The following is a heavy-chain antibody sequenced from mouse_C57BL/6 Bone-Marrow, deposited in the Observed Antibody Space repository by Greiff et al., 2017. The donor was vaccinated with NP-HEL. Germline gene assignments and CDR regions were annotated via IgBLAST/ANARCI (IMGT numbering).Heavy chain of an antibody. D-gene: IGHD2-4*01. J-gene: IGHJ1*03. V-gene: IGHV8-8*01. CDR3: ARINYYDDDSVWYFGV. CDR2: IWWDDDK. Sequence: QVTLKVSGPGILQPSQTLSLTCSFSGFSLSTFGMGVGWIRQPSGKGLEWLAHIWWDDDKYYNPALKSRLTISKDTSKNQVFLKIANVDTADAATYYCARINYYDDDSVWYFGVWGTGTTVTVSS. CDR1: GFSLSTFGMG.